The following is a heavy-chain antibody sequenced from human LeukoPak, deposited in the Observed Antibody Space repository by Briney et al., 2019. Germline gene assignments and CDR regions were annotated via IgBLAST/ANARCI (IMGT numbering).Heavy chain of an antibody. CDR1: GYTFTSYA. CDR2: INTDTGNP. CDR3: AGPHSSSWYRAFDI. D-gene: IGHD6-13*01. Sequence: ASVKVSCKASGYTFTSYAMNWVRQAPGQGLEWMGWINTDTGNPTYAQGFTGRFVFSLDTSVSTAYLQISSLKAEDTAVYYCAGPHSSSWYRAFDIWGQGTMVTVSS. V-gene: IGHV7-4-1*02. J-gene: IGHJ3*02.